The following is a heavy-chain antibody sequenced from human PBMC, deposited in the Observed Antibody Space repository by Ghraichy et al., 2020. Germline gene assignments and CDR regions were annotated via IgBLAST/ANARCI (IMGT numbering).Heavy chain of an antibody. Sequence: SETLSLTCAVSGDSITSGGYSWNWIRQTPGKGLEWIGSMYYSGRIFYNSSLKSRHTMSIDASKNHFSLKLTSVTAADTALYYCARGGHHGDFDYWGQGTLVTVSS. CDR1: GDSITSGGYS. J-gene: IGHJ4*02. V-gene: IGHV4-30-4*07. D-gene: IGHD4-17*01. CDR3: ARGGHHGDFDY. CDR2: MYYSGRI.